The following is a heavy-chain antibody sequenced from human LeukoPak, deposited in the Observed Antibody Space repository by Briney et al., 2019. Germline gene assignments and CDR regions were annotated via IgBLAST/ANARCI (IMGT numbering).Heavy chain of an antibody. CDR3: TKTKDIYGPSGYYYYMDV. D-gene: IGHD3-3*02. V-gene: IGHV3-49*03. CDR2: IRSKAYGGTT. Sequence: GGSLRLSCTASGFTFGDYAMSWFRQAPGKGLEWVGFIRSKAYGGTTEYAASVKGRFTISRDDSKSIAYLQMNSLRAEDTAVFYCTKTKDIYGPSGYYYYMDVWGKGTTVSVSS. J-gene: IGHJ6*03. CDR1: GFTFGDYA.